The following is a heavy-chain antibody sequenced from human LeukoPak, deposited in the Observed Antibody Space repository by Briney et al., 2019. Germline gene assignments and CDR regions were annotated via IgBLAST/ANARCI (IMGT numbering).Heavy chain of an antibody. Sequence: PGGSLRLSCAASGFTFSTYWMHWVRQAPGEGLVWVSGVNTDGSRTNYADSVKGRFTISRDNAKNTLHLQMNSLRAEDTAVYYCARDGLVVRGTFPENWFDPWGQGTLVTVSS. J-gene: IGHJ5*02. V-gene: IGHV3-74*01. CDR3: ARDGLVVRGTFPENWFDP. D-gene: IGHD3-10*01. CDR1: GFTFSTYW. CDR2: VNTDGSRT.